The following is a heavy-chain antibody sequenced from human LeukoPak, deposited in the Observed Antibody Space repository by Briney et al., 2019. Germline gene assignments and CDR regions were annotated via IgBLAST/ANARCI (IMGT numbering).Heavy chain of an antibody. V-gene: IGHV3-30*04. CDR1: GFTFSSYA. D-gene: IGHD1-26*01. J-gene: IGHJ4*02. CDR2: ISYDGSNK. CDR3: ARSGVGPFDY. Sequence: PGGSLRLSCAASGFTFSSYAMHWVRQAPGKGLEWVAVISYDGSNKYYADSVKGRFTISRDNSKNTLYLQMNSLRAEDTAVYYCARSGVGPFDYWGQGTLATVSS.